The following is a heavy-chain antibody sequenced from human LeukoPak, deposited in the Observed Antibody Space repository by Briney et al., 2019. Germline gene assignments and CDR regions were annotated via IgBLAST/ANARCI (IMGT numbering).Heavy chain of an antibody. CDR3: AKAPKRYCTSASCQGYFDY. D-gene: IGHD2-2*01. CDR2: IWHDGNHK. J-gene: IGHJ4*02. V-gene: IGHV3-33*06. CDR1: GFTFSSYG. Sequence: GGSLRLSCAASGFTFSSYGMHWVRQAPGKGLEWVAIIWHDGNHKYYVDSVKGRFTISRDNSKNTLYLQMDSLRAEDTAVYYCAKAPKRYCTSASCQGYFDYWGQGTLVTVSS.